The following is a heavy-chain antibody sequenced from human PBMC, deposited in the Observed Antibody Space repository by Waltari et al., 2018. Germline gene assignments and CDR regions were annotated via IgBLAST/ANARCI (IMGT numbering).Heavy chain of an antibody. D-gene: IGHD6-13*01. V-gene: IGHV3-48*01. CDR3: ARGTAGTIDY. Sequence: EVQLVESGGGLVQPGGSLRLSCAASGFTFSSYSMNWVRQAPGKGGEWVSYISSSSSTIYYADSVKGRFTISRDNAKNSLYLQMNSLRAEDTAVYYCARGTAGTIDYWGQGTLVTVSS. CDR2: ISSSSSTI. CDR1: GFTFSSYS. J-gene: IGHJ4*02.